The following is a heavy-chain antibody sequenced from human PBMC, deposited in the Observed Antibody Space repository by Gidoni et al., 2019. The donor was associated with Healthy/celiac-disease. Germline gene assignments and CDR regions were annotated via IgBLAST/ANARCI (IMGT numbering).Heavy chain of an antibody. CDR1: GYTFTGYY. J-gene: IGHJ5*02. D-gene: IGHD4-17*01. Sequence: QVQLVQSGAEVTKLGASVKVSCKASGYTFTGYYMHWVRQAPGQGLEWMGWINPNSGGTNYAQKFQGRVTMTRNTSISTAYMELSRLRSDDTAVYYCARMTTVTPGRFDPWGQGTLVTVSS. CDR2: INPNSGGT. CDR3: ARMTTVTPGRFDP. V-gene: IGHV1-2*02.